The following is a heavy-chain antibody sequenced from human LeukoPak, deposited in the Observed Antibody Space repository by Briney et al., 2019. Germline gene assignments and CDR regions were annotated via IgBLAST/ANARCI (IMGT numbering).Heavy chain of an antibody. V-gene: IGHV3-23*01. Sequence: PGGSLRLSCTASGFTFSSYGMNWVRQAPGKGLEWVSAISGSGGSTYYADSVKGRFTISRDNSKNTLYLQMNSLRAEDTAVYYCAKGPEDTAMVTLDYWGQGTLVTVSS. CDR3: AKGPEDTAMVTLDY. CDR1: GFTFSSYG. J-gene: IGHJ4*02. CDR2: ISGSGGST. D-gene: IGHD5-18*01.